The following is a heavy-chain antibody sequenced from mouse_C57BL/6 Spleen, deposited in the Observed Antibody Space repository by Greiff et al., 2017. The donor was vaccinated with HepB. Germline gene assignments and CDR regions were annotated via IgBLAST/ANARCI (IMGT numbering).Heavy chain of an antibody. CDR3: ARDRGLTY. V-gene: IGHV5-16*01. CDR1: GFTFSDYY. Sequence: DVKLVESEGGLVQPGSSMKLSCTASGFTFSDYYMAWVRQVPEKGLEWVANINYDGSSTYYLDSLKSRFIISRDNAKNILYLQMSSLKSEDTATYYCARDRGLTYWGQGTLVTVSA. CDR2: INYDGSST. J-gene: IGHJ3*01. D-gene: IGHD2-4*01.